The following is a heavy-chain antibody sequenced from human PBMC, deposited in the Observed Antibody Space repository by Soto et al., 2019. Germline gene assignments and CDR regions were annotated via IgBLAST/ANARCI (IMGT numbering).Heavy chain of an antibody. CDR3: VRDMQLWRLGS. CDR1: GLTFRSYW. CDR2: INTDGSVA. V-gene: IGHV3-74*03. Sequence: EVQLVESGGGLVQPGESLRLSCAASGLTFRSYWMHWVRQAPGKGLVWVSRINTDGSVAVYVDSVKGRFTIPRDNAKNTLCLHLNSLRAEDTAVYYCVRDMQLWRLGSWGQGTLVTVSS. J-gene: IGHJ4*02. D-gene: IGHD2-21*01.